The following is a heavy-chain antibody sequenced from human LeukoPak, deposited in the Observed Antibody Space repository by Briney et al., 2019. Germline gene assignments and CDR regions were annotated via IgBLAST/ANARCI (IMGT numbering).Heavy chain of an antibody. V-gene: IGHV1-2*02. CDR1: GYTFTGYY. D-gene: IGHD1-26*01. CDR2: INPNSGGT. CDR3: ARGILVVSGRDDYYFDY. J-gene: IGHJ4*02. Sequence: ASVKVSCKASGYTFTGYYMHWVRQAPGQGLEWMGRINPNSGGTNYAQKFQGRVTMTRDTSISTAYMELSRLRSDDTPVYYCARGILVVSGRDDYYFDYWGQGTLVTVSS.